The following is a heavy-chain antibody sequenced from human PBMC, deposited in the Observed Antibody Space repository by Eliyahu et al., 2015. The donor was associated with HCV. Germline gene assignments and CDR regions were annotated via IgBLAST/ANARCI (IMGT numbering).Heavy chain of an antibody. D-gene: IGHD2-21*01. CDR2: IYYSGST. CDR1: GGSISSYY. V-gene: IGHV4-59*01. J-gene: IGHJ4*02. CDR3: AGGGDIVVESY. Sequence: QVQLQESGPGLVKPSETLSLTCTVSGGSISSYYWSWIRQPPGKGLEWIGYIYYSGSTNYNPSLKSRVTISVDTSKNQFSLKLSSVTAADTAVYYCAGGGDIVVESYWGQGTLVTVSS.